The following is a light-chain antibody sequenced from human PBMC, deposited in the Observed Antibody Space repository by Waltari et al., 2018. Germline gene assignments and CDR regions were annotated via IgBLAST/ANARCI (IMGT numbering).Light chain of an antibody. V-gene: IGKV3-11*01. J-gene: IGKJ4*01. CDR1: QSVYNY. CDR3: QQRSNWPLT. Sequence: EIVLTQSPATLSLSPGERATLSCRASQSVYNYLAWYQQKPGQAPRLLIYEASKRATGIPDRLSGSGFGTDFTVTISSLEPEDSAVYYCQQRSNWPLTFGGGTKVEIK. CDR2: EAS.